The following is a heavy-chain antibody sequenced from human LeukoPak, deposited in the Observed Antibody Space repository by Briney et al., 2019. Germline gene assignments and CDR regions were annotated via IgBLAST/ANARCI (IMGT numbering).Heavy chain of an antibody. CDR1: GFMFSDHW. CDR2: RNAHGSQQ. Sequence: GGSLRLSCAASGFMFSDHWMSLVRQAPGKGPEWVANRNAHGSQQYSVDSLKGRFTVSRDNAKKSLYLQMNDVRAEDTAVYFCVKWGPYCSTYYCPALESWGQGTLVTVSS. V-gene: IGHV3-7*01. J-gene: IGHJ4*02. CDR3: VKWGPYCSTYYCPALES. D-gene: IGHD2-2*01.